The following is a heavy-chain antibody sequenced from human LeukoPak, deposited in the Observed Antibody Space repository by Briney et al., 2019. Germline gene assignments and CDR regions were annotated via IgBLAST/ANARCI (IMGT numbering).Heavy chain of an antibody. CDR3: AARLISGAVFVN. Sequence: ASVKVSCKVSGYTFTDLDMNWVRQAPGQGLEWMGGFDPDDGNTVYAQKFQGRVTMTENTSTYTAYMELSSLRSEDTAVNYCAARLISGAVFVNWGQEGQVTVS. CDR2: FDPDDGNT. J-gene: IGHJ4*02. CDR1: GYTFTDLD. V-gene: IGHV1-24*01. D-gene: IGHD3-3*02.